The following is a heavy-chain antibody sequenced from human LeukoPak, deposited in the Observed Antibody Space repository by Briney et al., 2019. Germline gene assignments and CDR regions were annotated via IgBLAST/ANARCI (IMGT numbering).Heavy chain of an antibody. CDR3: ARGSSSLDY. J-gene: IGHJ4*02. D-gene: IGHD2-2*01. CDR2: IYYSGST. V-gene: IGHV4-30-4*08. CDR1: GGSISSGDYY. Sequence: PSQTLSLTCTVSGGSISSGDYYWSGLRQPPGMGLGWVGYIYYSGSTYYNPSLKSRVTISVDTSKNQFSLKLSSVTAADTACYSCARGSSSLDYWGQGTLVPVSS.